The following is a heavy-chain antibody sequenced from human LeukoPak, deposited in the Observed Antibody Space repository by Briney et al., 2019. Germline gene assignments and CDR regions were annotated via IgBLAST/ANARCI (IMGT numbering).Heavy chain of an antibody. CDR1: GFTFSDYY. CDR2: ISSSGSTI. Sequence: GGSLRLSCAASGFTFSDYYMSWIRQAPGKGLEWVSYISSSGSTIYYADSVKGRFTISRDNAKNSLYLQMNSLRAEDTAVYYCARDDTSGSLPFDYWGQGTLVTVSS. D-gene: IGHD3-10*01. J-gene: IGHJ4*02. V-gene: IGHV3-11*01. CDR3: ARDDTSGSLPFDY.